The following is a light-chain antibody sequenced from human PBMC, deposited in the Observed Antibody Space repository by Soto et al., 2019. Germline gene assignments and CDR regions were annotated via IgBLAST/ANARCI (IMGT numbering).Light chain of an antibody. J-gene: IGKJ1*01. CDR2: DTS. Sequence: EIVLTQSPATLSLSPGERATLSCRASQSVSSYLAWYQQKPGQAPRLLIYDTSTRAPGISARFSGSGSGTEFTLTISSLQSEDFAVYYCQEYIQWPPGMLGPGSKVDI. V-gene: IGKV3-15*01. CDR1: QSVSSY. CDR3: QEYIQWPPGM.